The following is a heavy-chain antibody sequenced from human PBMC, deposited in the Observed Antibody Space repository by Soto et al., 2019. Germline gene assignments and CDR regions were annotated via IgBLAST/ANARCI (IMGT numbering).Heavy chain of an antibody. CDR2: IRSKAYGGTT. CDR3: TRDSLNMITFGGVIAD. Sequence: GGSLGLSCTASGFTFGDYAMSWFRQAPGKGLEWVGFIRSKAYGGTTEYAASVKGRFTISRDDSKSIAYLQMNSLKTEDTAVYYCTRDSLNMITFGGVIADWGQGTLVTVSS. D-gene: IGHD3-16*02. J-gene: IGHJ4*02. CDR1: GFTFGDYA. V-gene: IGHV3-49*03.